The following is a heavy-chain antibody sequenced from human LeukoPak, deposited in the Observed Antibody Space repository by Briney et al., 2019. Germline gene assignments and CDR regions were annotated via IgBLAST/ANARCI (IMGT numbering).Heavy chain of an antibody. J-gene: IGHJ6*03. CDR2: IYTSGST. Sequence: SETLSLTCTVSGGSISSYYWSWIRQPTAKGLEWIGPIYTSGSTNYNPPLKSRVTMSVDTSKNQFPLKLSSVTAADPAVYSRARGPPHIVVVVAANNYYYMDVWGKGTTVTASS. V-gene: IGHV4-4*07. CDR3: ARGPPHIVVVVAANNYYYMDV. D-gene: IGHD2-15*01. CDR1: GGSISSYY.